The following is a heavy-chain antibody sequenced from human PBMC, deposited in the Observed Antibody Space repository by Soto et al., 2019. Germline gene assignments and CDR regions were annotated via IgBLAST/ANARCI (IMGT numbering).Heavy chain of an antibody. J-gene: IGHJ5*02. CDR2: INPNSGGT. CDR1: GYTFTAYY. CDR3: AREFKESTMVRGVKATNWFDP. Sequence: ASVKVSCKSSGYTFTAYYMHWVRQAPVQEPAWLGWINPNSGGTNYAQKFQGWVTMTRDTSISTAYMELSRLRSDDTAVYYCAREFKESTMVRGVKATNWFDPWGQGTLVTVSS. D-gene: IGHD3-10*01. V-gene: IGHV1-2*04.